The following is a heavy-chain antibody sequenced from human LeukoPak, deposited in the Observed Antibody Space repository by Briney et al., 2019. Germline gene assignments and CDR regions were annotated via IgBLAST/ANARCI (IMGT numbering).Heavy chain of an antibody. J-gene: IGHJ5*02. Sequence: PSETLSLTCTVSGDSINDYYWSWLRQTPGEGLEWIGFVAYSGNSNYNPSLESRVTISIGTSKNQFSLKLKSVTAADTAIYYCARVVRGAVTFNRFDPWGQGTLVTVSS. CDR3: ARVVRGAVTFNRFDP. V-gene: IGHV4-59*01. CDR1: GDSINDYY. D-gene: IGHD3-10*02. CDR2: VAYSGNS.